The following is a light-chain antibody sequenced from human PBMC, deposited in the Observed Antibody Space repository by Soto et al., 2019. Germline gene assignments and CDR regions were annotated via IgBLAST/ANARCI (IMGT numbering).Light chain of an antibody. J-gene: IGKJ1*01. CDR2: ATS. CDR3: QQYNSYWWT. CDR1: QSISGW. Sequence: DIQMTQSPSALSASVGDRVTITCRASQSISGWLAWFQQRPGKAPNLLIYATSSLQSGVPSRFSGSGSGTEFTLTISSLQPDDFATYYCQQYNSYWWTFGQGTKVDI. V-gene: IGKV1-5*01.